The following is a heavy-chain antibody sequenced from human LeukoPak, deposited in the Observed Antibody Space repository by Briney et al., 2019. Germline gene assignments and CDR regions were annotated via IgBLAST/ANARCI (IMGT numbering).Heavy chain of an antibody. V-gene: IGHV4-59*12. CDR3: ARVWELSDAFDI. J-gene: IGHJ3*02. CDR1: GGSISSYY. D-gene: IGHD1-26*01. Sequence: SETLSLTCTVSGGSISSYYWSWLRQPPGKGLEWLGYIYYSGGTNYNPSLKSRVTISVDTSKIHFSLKLSTVTAADAAVYYCARVWELSDAFDIWGQGTMVTVSS. CDR2: IYYSGGT.